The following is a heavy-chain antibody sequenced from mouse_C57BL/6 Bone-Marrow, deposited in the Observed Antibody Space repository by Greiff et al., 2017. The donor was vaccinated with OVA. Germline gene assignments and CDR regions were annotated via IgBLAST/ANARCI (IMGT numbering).Heavy chain of an antibody. CDR1: GYTFTDYE. J-gene: IGHJ2*01. V-gene: IGHV1-15*01. CDR2: IDPETGGT. CDR3: TRGHWGFDY. D-gene: IGHD4-1*01. Sequence: QVQLQQSGAELVRPGASVTLSCKASGYTFTDYEMHWVKQTPVHGLEWIGAIDPETGGTAYNQKFKGKAILTADKSSSTACMELRSLTSEDSAVYYCTRGHWGFDYWGQGTTLTVSS.